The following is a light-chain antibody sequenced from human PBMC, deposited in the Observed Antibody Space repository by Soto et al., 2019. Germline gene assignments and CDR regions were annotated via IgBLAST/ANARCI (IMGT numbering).Light chain of an antibody. CDR1: SSDVGNYNY. V-gene: IGLV2-14*01. CDR3: TSYIATSTSYV. Sequence: QSVLTQPASVSGSPGQSITISCTGTSSDVGNYNYVSWYQQHPGKAPKLMIYDVSNRSSGVSNRFSGSKSGNTASLTISGLQAEDEADYYCTSYIATSTSYVFGTGTKVTVL. CDR2: DVS. J-gene: IGLJ1*01.